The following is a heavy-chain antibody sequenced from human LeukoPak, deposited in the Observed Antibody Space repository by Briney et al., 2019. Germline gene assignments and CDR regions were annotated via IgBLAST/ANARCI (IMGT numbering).Heavy chain of an antibody. D-gene: IGHD1-26*01. CDR1: GFTFSSYS. CDR3: ARDIGGSYTAIDY. J-gene: IGHJ4*02. CDR2: ISSSSAHI. Sequence: GGSLRLSCAASGFTFSSYSMNWVRQAPGKGLEWVSFISSSSAHINYADSVKGRFTISRDNPRNSLYLQMNSLRAKDTAVYYCARDIGGSYTAIDYWGQGTLVTVSS. V-gene: IGHV3-21*01.